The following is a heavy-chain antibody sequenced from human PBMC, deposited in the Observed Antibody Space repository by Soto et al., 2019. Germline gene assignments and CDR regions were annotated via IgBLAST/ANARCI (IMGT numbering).Heavy chain of an antibody. J-gene: IGHJ4*02. CDR3: ASNPRIKNWSYPFDY. Sequence: QVQVQQWGAGLLKPSETLSLTCAVYGGSFSGDYWSWIRQPPGKGLEWIGEINHSGSTNYNPSLKSVVTMSVATSRNQFSLKLSSLTAADTAVYYCASNPRIKNWSYPFDYRGRGTMGT. CDR2: INHSGST. CDR1: GGSFSGDY. D-gene: IGHD1-1*01. V-gene: IGHV4-34*01.